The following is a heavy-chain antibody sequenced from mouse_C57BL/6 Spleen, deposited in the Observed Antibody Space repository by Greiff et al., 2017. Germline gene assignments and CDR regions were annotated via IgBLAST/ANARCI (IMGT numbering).Heavy chain of an antibody. CDR2: IYPGDGDT. J-gene: IGHJ2*01. D-gene: IGHD2-5*01. CDR1: GYALSSSW. CDR3: ARSGSNFHYFDY. V-gene: IGHV1-82*01. Sequence: QVQLKQSGPELVKPGASVKISCKASGYALSSSWMNWVKQRPGKGLEWIGRIYPGDGDTNYNGKFKGKATLTADKSSSTAYMQLSSLTSEDSAVYFCARSGSNFHYFDYWGQGTTLTVSS.